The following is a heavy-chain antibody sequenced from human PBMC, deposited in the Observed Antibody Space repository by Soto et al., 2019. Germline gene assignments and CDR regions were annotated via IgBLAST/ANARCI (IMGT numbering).Heavy chain of an antibody. V-gene: IGHV3-21*01. Sequence: EVQLVESGGGLVKPGGSLRLSCAASGFIVTSYTVNWVRQAPGKGLEWVSSISGSSTYIYYADSVKGRFTISRDNAKNSLSLQRNSLRAEDTAVYYCARDRKIAVAGTSNCFYYGLDVWGQGTTVTVSS. CDR3: ARDRKIAVAGTSNCFYYGLDV. D-gene: IGHD6-19*01. CDR1: GFIVTSYT. J-gene: IGHJ6*02. CDR2: ISGSSTYI.